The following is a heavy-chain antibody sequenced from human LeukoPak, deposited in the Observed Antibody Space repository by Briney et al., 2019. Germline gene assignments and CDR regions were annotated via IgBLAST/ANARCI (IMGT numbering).Heavy chain of an antibody. Sequence: GGSLTVSCAASGITFNRYAMHGVRQAPGKGLEWVAVISYDGSKKYYPDTVKGRFTISRDNSKNTVSLQMNSMRAEDAAVYYCARGLGVLTGYYYYGMDVWGQGTTVTVSS. CDR1: GITFNRYA. J-gene: IGHJ6*02. CDR2: ISYDGSKK. V-gene: IGHV3-30-3*01. D-gene: IGHD3-16*01. CDR3: ARGLGVLTGYYYYGMDV.